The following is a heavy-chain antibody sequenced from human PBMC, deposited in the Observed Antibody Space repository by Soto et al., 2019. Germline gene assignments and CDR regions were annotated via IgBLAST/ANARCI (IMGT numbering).Heavy chain of an antibody. D-gene: IGHD3-22*01. CDR2: INPSGGST. J-gene: IGHJ4*02. CDR3: AREVYYDSSGYYYSYFDY. V-gene: IGHV1-46*01. CDR1: GYTFASYY. Sequence: GASVKVSCKASGYTFASYYMHWVRQAPGQGLEWMGIINPSGGSTSYAQKFQGRVTMTRDTSTSTVYMELSSLRSEDTAVYYCAREVYYDSSGYYYSYFDYWGQGTLVTVSS.